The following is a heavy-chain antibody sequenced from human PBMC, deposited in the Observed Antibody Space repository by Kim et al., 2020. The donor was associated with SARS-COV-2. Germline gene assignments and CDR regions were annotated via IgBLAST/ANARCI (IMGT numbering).Heavy chain of an antibody. Sequence: YYADSVKGRFTISRDNSKNTLYLQMNSLRAEDTAVYYCARGWGSGLQYDYWGQGTLVTVSS. CDR3: ARGWGSGLQYDY. V-gene: IGHV3-66*01. D-gene: IGHD3-10*01. J-gene: IGHJ4*02.